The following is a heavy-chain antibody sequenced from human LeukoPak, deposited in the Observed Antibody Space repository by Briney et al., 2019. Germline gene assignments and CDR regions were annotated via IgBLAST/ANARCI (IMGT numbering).Heavy chain of an antibody. D-gene: IGHD3-10*01. Sequence: GGSLRLSCAASGFTFKNAWMSWVRQAPGKGLEWVGRIKSKAHGGTTDYAAPVKDRFTISRDDSKNTLYLQMNSLRPEDTAVYYCARDWGVDTWGQGTLVTVSS. CDR3: ARDWGVDT. CDR2: IKSKAHGGTT. J-gene: IGHJ5*02. V-gene: IGHV3-15*01. CDR1: GFTFKNAW.